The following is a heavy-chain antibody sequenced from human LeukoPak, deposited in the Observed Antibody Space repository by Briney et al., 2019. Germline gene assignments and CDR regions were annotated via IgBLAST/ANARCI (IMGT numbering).Heavy chain of an antibody. V-gene: IGHV3-21*01. J-gene: IGHJ5*02. D-gene: IGHD1-26*01. CDR2: ISSSSKYI. CDR3: ARDLVGATSGWFDP. CDR1: GLTLSGYS. Sequence: GGSLRLSCAASGLTLSGYSMSWVRQAPGKGLEWVSSISSSSKYIYYADSVKGRFTISRDNAKNSLYLQMNSLRAEDTAVYYCARDLVGATSGWFDPWGQGTWSPSPQ.